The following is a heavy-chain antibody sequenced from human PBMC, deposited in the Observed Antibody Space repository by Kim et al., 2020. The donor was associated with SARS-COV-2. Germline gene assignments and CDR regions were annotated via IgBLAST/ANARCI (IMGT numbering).Heavy chain of an antibody. CDR1: GFTFSSYG. Sequence: GGSLRLSCAASGFTFSSYGMHWVRQAPGKGLEWVAVISYDGSNKYYADSVKGRFTISRDNSKNTLYLQMNGLRAEDTAVYYCAKDRSSYCSGGSCYRHYYYYGMDVWGQGTTVTVSS. V-gene: IGHV3-30*18. J-gene: IGHJ6*02. D-gene: IGHD2-15*01. CDR3: AKDRSSYCSGGSCYRHYYYYGMDV. CDR2: ISYDGSNK.